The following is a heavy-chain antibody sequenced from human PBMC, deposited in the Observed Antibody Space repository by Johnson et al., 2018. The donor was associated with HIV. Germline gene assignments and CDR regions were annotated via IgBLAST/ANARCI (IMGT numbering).Heavy chain of an antibody. CDR1: GFTFSSYA. CDR2: ISYDGSNK. V-gene: IGHV3-30*04. Sequence: VQLVESGGGVVQPGRSLRISCAASGFTFSSYAMHWVRQAPGKGLEWGAVISYDGSNKYYADSVKGRFTISKDNSKNTLYLQMNSLRAGETAVYYCVRYRVQRDSRGADAFDIWGQGTMVTVSS. D-gene: IGHD1-1*01. CDR3: VRYRVQRDSRGADAFDI. J-gene: IGHJ3*02.